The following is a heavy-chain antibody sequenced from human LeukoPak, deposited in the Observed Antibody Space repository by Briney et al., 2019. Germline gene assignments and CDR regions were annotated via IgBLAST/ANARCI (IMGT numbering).Heavy chain of an antibody. V-gene: IGHV4-34*01. Sequence: SETLSLTCAVYGGSFSGYYWSWIRQPPGKGLEWIGEINHSGSTNYNPSLKSRVTISVDTSKNQFSLKLSSVTAADTAMYYCARLRDGSYGETFDIWGPGTMVTVSS. CDR2: INHSGST. CDR1: GGSFSGYY. J-gene: IGHJ3*02. D-gene: IGHD1-26*01. CDR3: ARLRDGSYGETFDI.